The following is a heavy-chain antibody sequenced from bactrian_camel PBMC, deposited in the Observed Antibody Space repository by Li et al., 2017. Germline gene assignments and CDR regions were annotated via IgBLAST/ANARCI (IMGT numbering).Heavy chain of an antibody. V-gene: IGHV3S53*01. Sequence: VQLVESGGGSVQAGGSLRLSCDASGYSYRTDYMAWFRQGSGKEREGVANIVHTGATIYADSVKGRFTISEDNAKNTLYLKMNDLKPEDTDLYYCAWDIRSPCPSGGDPGYGMPPWGFWGSGTQVTVS. CDR3: AWDIRSPCPSGGDPGYGMPPWGF. CDR1: GYSYRTDY. D-gene: IGHD3*01. CDR2: IVHTGAT. J-gene: IGHJ4*01.